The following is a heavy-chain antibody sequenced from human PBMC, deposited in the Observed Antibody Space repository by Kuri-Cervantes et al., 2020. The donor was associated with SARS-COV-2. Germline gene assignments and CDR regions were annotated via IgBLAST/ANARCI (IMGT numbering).Heavy chain of an antibody. V-gene: IGHV1-2*02. Sequence: ASVKVSCKASGYTFTAYYMHWVRQAPGQGLEWMGWSNPNSGGANYAQKVQGRVTMTRDTSISTVYMDLSRLRSDDTALYYCSTSLKSLAYCSGGSCYHIDYWGQGTLVTVSS. D-gene: IGHD2-15*01. CDR1: GYTFTAYY. J-gene: IGHJ4*02. CDR2: SNPNSGGA. CDR3: STSLKSLAYCSGGSCYHIDY.